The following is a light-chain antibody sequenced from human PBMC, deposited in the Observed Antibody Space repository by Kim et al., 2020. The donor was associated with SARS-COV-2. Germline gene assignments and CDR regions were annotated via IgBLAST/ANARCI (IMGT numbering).Light chain of an antibody. CDR1: QSVSSY. CDR2: DAS. J-gene: IGKJ4*01. V-gene: IGKV3-11*01. Sequence: SLSPGERATLSCRASQSVSSYLAWYQQKPGQAPRLLIYDASNRATGIPARFSGSGSGTDFTLTISSLEPEDFAVYYCQRRSNWPTFGGGTKVDIK. CDR3: QRRSNWPT.